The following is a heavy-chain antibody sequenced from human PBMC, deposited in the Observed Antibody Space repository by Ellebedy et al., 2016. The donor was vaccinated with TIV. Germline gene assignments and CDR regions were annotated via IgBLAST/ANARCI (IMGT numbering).Heavy chain of an antibody. V-gene: IGHV1-8*03. Sequence: AASVKVSCKASGYTFTDHDINWVRQATGQGLEWIGWMNPHSGNTGYAQNFQGRVTITGDNSLTTAYLDLSSLRSDDTAVYCCARAVGGGWYWNGVDVWGQGTTVTVSS. J-gene: IGHJ6*02. CDR3: ARAVGGGWYWNGVDV. CDR1: GYTFTDHD. CDR2: MNPHSGNT. D-gene: IGHD2-8*02.